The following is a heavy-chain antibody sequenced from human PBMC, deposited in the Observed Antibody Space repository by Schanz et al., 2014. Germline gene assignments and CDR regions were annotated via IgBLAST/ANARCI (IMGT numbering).Heavy chain of an antibody. D-gene: IGHD3-10*01. J-gene: IGHJ4*02. CDR3: ARGRGFYDY. Sequence: QVHLVQSGAEVHKPGASLKISCKASGYTFTNFFLHWVRQAPGQGLEWMGRIIPILGIANYAQNFQGRVTITADKSTSTAYMELTSLTSEDTAVHYCARGRGFYDYWGQGTLVTVSS. V-gene: IGHV1-69*09. CDR1: GYTFTNFF. CDR2: IIPILGIA.